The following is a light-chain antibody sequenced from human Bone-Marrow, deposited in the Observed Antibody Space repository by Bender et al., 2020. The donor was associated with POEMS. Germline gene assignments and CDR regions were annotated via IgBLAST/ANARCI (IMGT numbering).Light chain of an antibody. CDR2: DNN. CDR3: CSYAGSRTWV. J-gene: IGLJ3*02. Sequence: QSALTQPASVSGSPGQSITIPCTGTRSNVGSYNLVSWYQQLPGKAPQLILYDNNKRPSGVSKRFSGSKSGNTASLRISGLQAEDEAYYLCCSYAGSRTWVFGGGTKLTVL. CDR1: RSNVGSYNL. V-gene: IGLV2-23*01.